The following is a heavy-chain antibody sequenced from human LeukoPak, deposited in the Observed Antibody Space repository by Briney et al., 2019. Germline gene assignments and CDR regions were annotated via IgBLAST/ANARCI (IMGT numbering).Heavy chain of an antibody. CDR2: IYPGDSET. Sequence: ESLKISCKASGYKFTNYWIGWVRQMPGKGLEWMTIIYPGDSETRYSPSFQGQVTISADKSIGTMYLQWSSLKASDTAMYYCARALRTGQGDYVPVLWGQGTLVIVSS. J-gene: IGHJ4*02. D-gene: IGHD4-17*01. V-gene: IGHV5-51*01. CDR3: ARALRTGQGDYVPVL. CDR1: GYKFTNYW.